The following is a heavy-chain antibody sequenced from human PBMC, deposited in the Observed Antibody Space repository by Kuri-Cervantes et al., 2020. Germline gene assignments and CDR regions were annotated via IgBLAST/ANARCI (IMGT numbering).Heavy chain of an antibody. V-gene: IGHV3-43D*04. CDR3: AKARSVTMIVVVTDAFDI. CDR1: GFTFDDYG. CDR2: ISWDGGST. D-gene: IGHD3-22*01. J-gene: IGHJ3*02. Sequence: GESLKISCAASGFTFDDYGMSWVRQAPGKGLEWVSLISWDGGSTYYADSVKGRFTISRDNAKNSLYLQMNSLRAEDTALYYCAKARSVTMIVVVTDAFDIWGQGTMVTVSS.